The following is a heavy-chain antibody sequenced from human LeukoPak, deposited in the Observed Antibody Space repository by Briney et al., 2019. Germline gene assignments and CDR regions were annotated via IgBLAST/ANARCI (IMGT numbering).Heavy chain of an antibody. V-gene: IGHV4-59*01. D-gene: IGHD6-6*01. CDR3: ARAGQFISARPITFEY. J-gene: IGHJ4*02. CDR2: IYYSGST. CDR1: GGSISNYY. Sequence: PSETLSLTCTVSGGSISNYYWCWIRQPPGKGLEWIGYIYYSGSTNSNPSLKSRVTISLDTSKNQFSLKLSSVTAADTAVYYCARAGQFISARPITFEYWGQGSLVTVSS.